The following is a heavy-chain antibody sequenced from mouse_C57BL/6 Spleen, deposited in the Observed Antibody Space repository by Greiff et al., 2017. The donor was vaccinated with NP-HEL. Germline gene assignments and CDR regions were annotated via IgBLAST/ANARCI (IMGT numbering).Heavy chain of an antibody. CDR3: TTVYDGYYRDYAMDY. D-gene: IGHD2-3*01. V-gene: IGHV14-4*01. CDR1: GFNIKDDY. J-gene: IGHJ4*01. CDR2: IDPENGDT. Sequence: EVQLQQSGAELVRPGASVKLSCTASGFNIKDDYMHWVKQRPEQGLEWIGWIDPENGDTEYASKFQGKATITADTSSNTAYLQLSSLTSEDTAVYYCTTVYDGYYRDYAMDYWGQGTSVTVSS.